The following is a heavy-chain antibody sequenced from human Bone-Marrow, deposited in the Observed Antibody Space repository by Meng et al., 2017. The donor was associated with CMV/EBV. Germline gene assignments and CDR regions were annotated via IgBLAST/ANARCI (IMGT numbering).Heavy chain of an antibody. J-gene: IGHJ4*02. V-gene: IGHV1-8*03. Sequence: SEYTFTSHDINWVRQATGQGLEWIGWMNPYSGKIDYAEKFQGRVTITRNTSIRTAYLELSSLRSEDTAFYYCARRGYSNDWYPFDYWGQGTLVTVSS. CDR3: ARRGYSNDWYPFDY. D-gene: IGHD6-19*01. CDR1: EYTFTSHD. CDR2: MNPYSGKI.